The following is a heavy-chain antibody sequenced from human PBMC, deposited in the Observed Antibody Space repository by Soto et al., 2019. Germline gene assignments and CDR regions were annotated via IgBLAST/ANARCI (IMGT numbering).Heavy chain of an antibody. CDR3: AKALVRSPYSHYGMDV. CDR1: GFTFSDYG. V-gene: IGHV3-30*18. CDR2: MSPDGTKK. J-gene: IGHJ6*02. Sequence: QVQLVESGGGVVQPGRSLRLSCAVSGFTFSDYGMHWVRQTPDKGLEWVAVMSPDGTKKYYADSVKGRFTISRDTSKNTLYLQMSRLRGEDSAVYHCAKALVRSPYSHYGMDVWGQGTTVTVSS. D-gene: IGHD3-10*01.